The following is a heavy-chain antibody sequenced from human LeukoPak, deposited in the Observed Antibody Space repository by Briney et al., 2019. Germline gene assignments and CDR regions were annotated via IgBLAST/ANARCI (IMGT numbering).Heavy chain of an antibody. J-gene: IGHJ3*02. CDR2: ISAYNGNT. CDR1: GYTFTSYG. D-gene: IGHD3-22*01. CDR3: ARAYYYDSSEDDAFDI. V-gene: IGHV1-18*01. Sequence: ASVKVSCKASGYTFTSYGISWVRQAPGQGLEWMGWISAYNGNTNYAQKLRGRVTMTTDTSTSTAYMELRSLRSDDTAVYYCARAYYYDSSEDDAFDIWGQGTMVTVSS.